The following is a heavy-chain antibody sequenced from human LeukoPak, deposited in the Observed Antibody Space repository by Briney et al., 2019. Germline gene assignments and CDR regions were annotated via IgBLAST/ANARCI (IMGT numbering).Heavy chain of an antibody. J-gene: IGHJ4*02. D-gene: IGHD5-18*01. CDR1: GGFISGSGHY. CDR3: STGGDTAKGGDS. Sequence: SETLSLTCSVSGGFISGSGHYWTWTRQHLGGGLEWLGFIHPGGTIYYKPSLSSRLTISADTSKNQMSLKLSSVTAADTAVYYCSTGGDTAKGGDSWGQGTMVTVSS. CDR2: IHPGGTI. V-gene: IGHV4-31*03.